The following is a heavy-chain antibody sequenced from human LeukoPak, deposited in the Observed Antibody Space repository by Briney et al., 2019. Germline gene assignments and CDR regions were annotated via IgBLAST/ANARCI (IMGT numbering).Heavy chain of an antibody. CDR1: GFTFSSYS. CDR2: ISSSTSYI. V-gene: IGHV3-21*01. J-gene: IGHJ4*02. D-gene: IGHD6-19*01. CDR3: VRDRSGWYPDY. Sequence: PGGSLRLSCAASGFTFSSYSMNWIRQAPGKGLEWVSSISSSTSYIYYADSVKGRFTISKDNAKNSLYLQMSSLRDEDTAVYYCVRDRSGWYPDYWGQGTLVTVSS.